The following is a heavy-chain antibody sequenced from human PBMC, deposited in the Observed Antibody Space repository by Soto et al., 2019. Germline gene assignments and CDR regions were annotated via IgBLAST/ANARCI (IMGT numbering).Heavy chain of an antibody. V-gene: IGHV3-7*05. Sequence: EVQLVESGGGLVQPGGSLRLSCEASGFTFTSYWMSWVRQAPGKGLEWVANIKQDGTSKYYADSVKGRFTVSRDNAKSSLHLQMDSLRDDDTAVYRCARLRFRLTERDFDPWGQGTLVTVSS. CDR3: ARLRFRLTERDFDP. D-gene: IGHD3-16*01. J-gene: IGHJ5*02. CDR2: IKQDGTSK. CDR1: GFTFTSYW.